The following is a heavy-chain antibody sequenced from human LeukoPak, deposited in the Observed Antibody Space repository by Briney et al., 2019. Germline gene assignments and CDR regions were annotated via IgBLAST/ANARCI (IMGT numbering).Heavy chain of an antibody. Sequence: PGGSLRLSCAASGFTFSSYAVSWVRQAPGKGLAWVSAISDSGDRTQYADSVKGRFTIFSDTSKNTLFLQMNSLRDEDTAVYWCASETSRVQRALDIWGQGTMVTVSS. J-gene: IGHJ3*02. D-gene: IGHD6-13*01. CDR1: GFTFSSYA. CDR2: ISDSGDRT. CDR3: ASETSRVQRALDI. V-gene: IGHV3-23*01.